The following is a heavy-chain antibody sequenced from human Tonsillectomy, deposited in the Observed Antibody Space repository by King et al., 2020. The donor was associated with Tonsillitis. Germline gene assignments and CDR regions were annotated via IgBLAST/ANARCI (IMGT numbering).Heavy chain of an antibody. J-gene: IGHJ4*02. Sequence: VQLVESGGGLVQPGRSLRLSCTASGFTFGDYGMSWFRQAPGKGLAWVGFIRSNVYGGTTEYAASVKGRFTISRDDSKSIAYLQMNTRKTEDTAVYSCTPTAIFGGPGGRGTLVTVSS. D-gene: IGHD3-3*01. CDR1: GFTFGDYG. CDR2: IRSNVYGGTT. V-gene: IGHV3-49*03. CDR3: TPTAIFGGP.